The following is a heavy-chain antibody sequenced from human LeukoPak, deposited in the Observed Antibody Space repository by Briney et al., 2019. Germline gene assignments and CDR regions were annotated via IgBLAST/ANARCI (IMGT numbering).Heavy chain of an antibody. Sequence: GGSLRLSCAASGFTLRDYNMCWISDAPGGGLGWVSYICIISSDTNNADSVKGRFTISRDNAKNSLYLQMNSLRAEDTAVYDCARDKRKFSIAVAGTFSYWGQGTLVTVSS. V-gene: IGHV3-11*06. CDR2: ICIISSDT. J-gene: IGHJ4*02. D-gene: IGHD6-19*01. CDR3: ARDKRKFSIAVAGTFSY. CDR1: GFTLRDYN.